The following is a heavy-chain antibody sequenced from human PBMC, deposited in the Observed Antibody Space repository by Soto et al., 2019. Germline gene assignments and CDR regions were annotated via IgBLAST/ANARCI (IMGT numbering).Heavy chain of an antibody. Sequence: QVQLVQSGAEVKKPGSSVKVSCKASGGTFSSYAISWVRQAPGQGLEWMGGIIPIFGTANYAQKFQGRVTITADESTSTAYMELSSLRSEDTAVYYCARAHDSSGYYPSGYYYGMDVWGQGTTVTVSS. D-gene: IGHD3-22*01. V-gene: IGHV1-69*01. J-gene: IGHJ6*02. CDR3: ARAHDSSGYYPSGYYYGMDV. CDR2: IIPIFGTA. CDR1: GGTFSSYA.